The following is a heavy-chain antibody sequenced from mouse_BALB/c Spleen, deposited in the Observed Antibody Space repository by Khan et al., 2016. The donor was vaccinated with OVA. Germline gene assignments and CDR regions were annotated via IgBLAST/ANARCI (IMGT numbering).Heavy chain of an antibody. CDR3: TRHGYVAWFTY. V-gene: IGHV1S135*01. CDR1: GYSFTTYY. D-gene: IGHD2-2*01. J-gene: IGHJ3*01. Sequence: VHVKQSGPELMKPGTSVKISCKASGYSFTTYYIHWVMQSHGKSLEWIGYIDPFSGDTTFNQKFKGKATLTVDKSSSTAYIHLSNLTSEYSAIYYWTRHGYVAWFTYWGQGTLVTVSA. CDR2: IDPFSGDT.